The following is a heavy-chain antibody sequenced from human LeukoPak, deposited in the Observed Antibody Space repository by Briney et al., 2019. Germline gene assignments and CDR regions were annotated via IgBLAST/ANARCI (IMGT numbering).Heavy chain of an antibody. CDR1: GGTFSSYV. D-gene: IGHD3-3*01. Sequence: ASVKVSCKASGGTFSSYVISWVRQAPGQGLEWMGGIIPIFGTANYAQKFQGRVTMTEDTSTDTAYMELSSLRSEDTAVYYCATARVATGYYYYDFWSGYYTGFAYWGQGTLVTVSS. J-gene: IGHJ4*02. CDR3: ATARVATGYYYYDFWSGYYTGFAY. CDR2: IIPIFGTA. V-gene: IGHV1-69*06.